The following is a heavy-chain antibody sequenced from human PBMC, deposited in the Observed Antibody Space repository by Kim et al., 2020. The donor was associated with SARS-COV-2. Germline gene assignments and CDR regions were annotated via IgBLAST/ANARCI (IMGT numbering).Heavy chain of an antibody. CDR3: ARGPWVGATRGAFDY. CDR1: GGSFSGYY. J-gene: IGHJ4*02. CDR2: INHSGST. D-gene: IGHD1-26*01. Sequence: SETLSLTCAVYGGSFSGYYWSWIRQPPGKGLEWIGEINHSGSTNYNPSLKSRVTISVDTSKNQFSLKLSSVTAADTAVYYCARGPWVGATRGAFDYWGQGTLVTVSS. V-gene: IGHV4-34*01.